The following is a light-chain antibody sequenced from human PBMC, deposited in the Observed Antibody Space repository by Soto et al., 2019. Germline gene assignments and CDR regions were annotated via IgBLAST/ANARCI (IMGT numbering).Light chain of an antibody. V-gene: IGLV2-14*01. CDR3: SSYTSSGTLYV. CDR1: NSDIGGSKY. J-gene: IGLJ1*01. Sequence: QSVLTQPASVSGSPGQSITLSCTGTNSDIGGSKYASWYQQHPGKAPKLMIYEVTYRPSGVSDRFSGSKSGNTASLTVSGLQAEDEADYYCSSYTSSGTLYVFGTGTKVTVL. CDR2: EVT.